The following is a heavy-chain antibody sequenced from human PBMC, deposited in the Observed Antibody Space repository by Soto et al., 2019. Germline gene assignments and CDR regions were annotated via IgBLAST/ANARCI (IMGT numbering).Heavy chain of an antibody. CDR1: GYSFTSYW. Sequence: PGESLKISCKGSGYSFTSYWNGWVRQMPGKGLECMGIIYPGDSDTRYSPSFQGQVTISADKSISTAYLQWSSLKASDTAMYYCAGGGVRGVITRTRDYYGMDVWGQGTTVTVSS. J-gene: IGHJ6*02. CDR2: IYPGDSDT. V-gene: IGHV5-51*01. D-gene: IGHD3-10*01. CDR3: AGGGVRGVITRTRDYYGMDV.